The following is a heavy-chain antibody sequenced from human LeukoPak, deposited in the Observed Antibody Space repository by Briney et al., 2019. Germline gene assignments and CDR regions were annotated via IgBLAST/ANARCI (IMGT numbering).Heavy chain of an antibody. CDR3: ARESRYGDYVVPVSAFDI. CDR1: GFTFSSYA. CDR2: ISYDGSNK. Sequence: QPGGSLRLSCAASGFTFSSYAMHWVRQAPGKGLEWVSVISYDGSNKYYADSVKGRFTISRDNSKNTLYLQTNSLRAEDTAVYYCARESRYGDYVVPVSAFDIWGQGTMVTVSS. V-gene: IGHV3-30-3*01. J-gene: IGHJ3*02. D-gene: IGHD4-17*01.